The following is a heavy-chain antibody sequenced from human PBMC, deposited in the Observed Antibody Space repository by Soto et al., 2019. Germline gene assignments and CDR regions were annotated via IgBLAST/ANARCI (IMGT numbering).Heavy chain of an antibody. CDR3: ARAQMVRGVIIRFDY. D-gene: IGHD3-10*01. CDR1: GYTFTNAR. CDR2: INTDNGNT. V-gene: IGHV1-18*01. Sequence: ASVKVSCKASGYTFTNARIIWVRQAPGQGLEWLGWINTDNGNTNYAQHLQGRVSMTTDTSTSTAYMDLRSLRSDDTAVYYCARAQMVRGVIIRFDYWGQGTLVTVSS. J-gene: IGHJ4*02.